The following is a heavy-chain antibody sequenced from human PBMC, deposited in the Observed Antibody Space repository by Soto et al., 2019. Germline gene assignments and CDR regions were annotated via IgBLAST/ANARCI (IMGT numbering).Heavy chain of an antibody. J-gene: IGHJ3*02. Sequence: PSETLSLTCTVSGGSISSGDYYWSWIRQPPGKGLEWIGYIYYSGSTYYNPSLKSRVTISVDTSKNQFSLKLSSVTAADTAVYYCARNTGFYGSGSSPHDAFDILVLVTMVSVSS. V-gene: IGHV4-30-4*01. CDR1: GGSISSGDYY. CDR3: ARNTGFYGSGSSPHDAFDI. CDR2: IYYSGST. D-gene: IGHD3-10*01.